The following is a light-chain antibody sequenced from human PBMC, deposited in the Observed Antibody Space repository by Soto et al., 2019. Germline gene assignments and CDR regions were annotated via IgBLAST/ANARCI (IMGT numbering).Light chain of an antibody. CDR1: QSVSSN. Sequence: EAVMTQSPATLSVSPGERATLSCRASQSVSSNLAWYQQNPGQAPRLLVYGASTRATGVPARFSGSGSGTEFTLTISSLQSEDSAVYYCKQYNNGPRTFGQGTKVDIK. CDR3: KQYNNGPRT. J-gene: IGKJ1*01. CDR2: GAS. V-gene: IGKV3-15*01.